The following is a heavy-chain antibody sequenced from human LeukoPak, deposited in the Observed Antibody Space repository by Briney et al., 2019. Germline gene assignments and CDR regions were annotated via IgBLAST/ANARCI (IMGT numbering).Heavy chain of an antibody. V-gene: IGHV4-59*08. J-gene: IGHJ4*02. D-gene: IGHD3-22*01. CDR3: ARVGLGYDSSAYYH. CDR1: GGSISGYY. Sequence: SETLSLTCNLSGGSISGYYWSWIRQPPGKGLEWIGNIHHSGNTNYNASLKSRVTISVGTSRSQFFLQLRYVTAADTAIYYCARVGLGYDSSAYYHWGQGILVTVSS. CDR2: IHHSGNT.